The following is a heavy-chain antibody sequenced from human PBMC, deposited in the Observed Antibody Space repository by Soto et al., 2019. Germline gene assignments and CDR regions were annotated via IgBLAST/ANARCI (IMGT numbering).Heavy chain of an antibody. CDR1: GFTFSSYS. J-gene: IGHJ4*02. Sequence: GGSLRLSCAASGFTFSSYSMNWVRQAPGKGLEWVSYISSSSTIYYADSVKGRFTISRDNAKNSLYLQMNSLRAEDTAVYYCARDQLSSADYWGQGTLVTVSS. V-gene: IGHV3-48*01. D-gene: IGHD1-1*01. CDR2: ISSSSTI. CDR3: ARDQLSSADY.